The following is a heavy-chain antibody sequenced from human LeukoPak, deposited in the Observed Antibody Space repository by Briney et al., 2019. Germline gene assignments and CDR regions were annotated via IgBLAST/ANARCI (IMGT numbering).Heavy chain of an antibody. Sequence: ASVKVSCKASGYTFTGYYMHWVRQAPGQGLEWMGWINPNSGGTNYAQKFQGRVTMTRDTSISTAYMELSRLRSDDTAVYYCARSGDYYGSGSYSNYYYYYYMDVWGKGTTVTVSS. CDR2: INPNSGGT. J-gene: IGHJ6*03. V-gene: IGHV1-2*02. CDR3: ARSGDYYGSGSYSNYYYYYYMDV. CDR1: GYTFTGYY. D-gene: IGHD3-10*01.